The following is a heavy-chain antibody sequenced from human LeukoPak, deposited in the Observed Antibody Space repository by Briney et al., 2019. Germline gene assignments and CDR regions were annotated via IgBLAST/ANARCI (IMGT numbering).Heavy chain of an antibody. Sequence: GGSLRLSCAASGFTFSSYEMNWVRQAPGKGLEWVSVIYSGGSTYYADSVKGRFTISRDNSKNTLYLQMNSLRAEDTAVYYCARGVGSTYYDILTGYRTWYYFDYWGQGTLVTVSS. D-gene: IGHD3-9*01. J-gene: IGHJ4*02. CDR2: IYSGGST. CDR3: ARGVGSTYYDILTGYRTWYYFDY. CDR1: GFTFSSYE. V-gene: IGHV3-66*01.